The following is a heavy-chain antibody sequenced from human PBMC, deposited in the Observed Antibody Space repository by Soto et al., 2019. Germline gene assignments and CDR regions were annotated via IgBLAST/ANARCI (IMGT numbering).Heavy chain of an antibody. V-gene: IGHV4-34*01. CDR1: GGSFSGYY. D-gene: IGHD2-21*02. Sequence: QVQLQQWGAGLLKPSETLSLTCAVYGGSFSGYYWSWIRQPPGKGLEWIGEINHSGSTNYNPSLKRRVPISVDASVDQFSLKLSSVTAADTAVYYCARSAYCGGDCSYYYYYGMDVWGQGTTVTVSS. CDR2: INHSGST. J-gene: IGHJ6*02. CDR3: ARSAYCGGDCSYYYYYGMDV.